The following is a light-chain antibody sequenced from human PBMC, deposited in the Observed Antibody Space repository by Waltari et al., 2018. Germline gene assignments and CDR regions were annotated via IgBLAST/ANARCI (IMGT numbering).Light chain of an antibody. CDR3: QHYVRLPAT. J-gene: IGKJ1*01. Sequence: IVLTQSPGTLSLSPGEKATLSCRASQNVSRSLAWYQQKPGQAPKLLFYGASTRATGIPDRFMGSGFGTDFRCTISSLEPQDCAIYFCQHYVRLPATFGQGTKVEIK. V-gene: IGKV3-20*01. CDR1: QNVSRS. CDR2: GAS.